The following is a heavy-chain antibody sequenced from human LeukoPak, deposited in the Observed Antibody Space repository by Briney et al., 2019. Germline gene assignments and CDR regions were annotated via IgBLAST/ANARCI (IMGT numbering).Heavy chain of an antibody. CDR2: IYYSGST. CDR1: GGSISSYY. J-gene: IGHJ4*02. V-gene: IGHV4-59*01. D-gene: IGHD6-25*01. Sequence: PSETLSLTCTVSGGSISSYYWSWIRQPPGKGLEWIGYIYYSGSTNYNPSLKSRVTISVDTSKNQFSLKLSSVTAADTAVYYCAGGSATCDYWGQGTLVTVSS. CDR3: AGGSATCDY.